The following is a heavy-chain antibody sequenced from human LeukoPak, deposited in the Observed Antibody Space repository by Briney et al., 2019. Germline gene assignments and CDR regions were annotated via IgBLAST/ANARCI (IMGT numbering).Heavy chain of an antibody. Sequence: GGSLRLSCAASGFTFSSYAMIWVRQAPGKGLEWVSVISAGGGSTDFADSVKGRFTISRDNSKNTLFLQMNSLRAEDTAVYYCARVRYYSGSGTNDYWGQGTLVTVSS. CDR3: ARVRYYSGSGTNDY. V-gene: IGHV3-23*01. CDR2: ISAGGGST. D-gene: IGHD3-10*01. CDR1: GFTFSSYA. J-gene: IGHJ4*02.